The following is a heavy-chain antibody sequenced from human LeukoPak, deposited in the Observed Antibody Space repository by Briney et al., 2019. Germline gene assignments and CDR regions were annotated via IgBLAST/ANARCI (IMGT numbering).Heavy chain of an antibody. CDR2: IYTSGST. CDR1: GGSFSSGSYY. D-gene: IGHD2-21*01. V-gene: IGHV4-61*02. Sequence: SETLSLTCTVSGGSFSSGSYYWSWSRQPGGKGLEWIGRIYTSGSTNYNPSLKSRVTISVDTSKNQFSLKLSSVTAADTAVYYCARGGGDWGFHQSDYWGQGTLVTVSS. J-gene: IGHJ4*02. CDR3: ARGGGDWGFHQSDY.